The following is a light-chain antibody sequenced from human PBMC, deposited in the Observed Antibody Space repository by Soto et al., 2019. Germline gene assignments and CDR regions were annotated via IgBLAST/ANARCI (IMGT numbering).Light chain of an antibody. V-gene: IGKV1-8*01. CDR2: AAS. CDR1: QGVSSY. Sequence: AIRMTQSPSSFSASTGDRVTITCRASQGVSSYLAWYQQKPGKAHNLLIYAASTLQSGVPSRFSGSGSGTDFTLTISCLQSEDFATYYCQQYYSYPLTFGPGTKVDIK. J-gene: IGKJ3*01. CDR3: QQYYSYPLT.